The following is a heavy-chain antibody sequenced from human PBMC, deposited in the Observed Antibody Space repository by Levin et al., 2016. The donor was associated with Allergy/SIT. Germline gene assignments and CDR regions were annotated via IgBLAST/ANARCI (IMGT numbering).Heavy chain of an antibody. CDR3: AKAQEWELPSSLDY. CDR2: ISYDGSNK. CDR1: GFTFSSYG. D-gene: IGHD1-26*01. J-gene: IGHJ4*02. V-gene: IGHV3-30*18. Sequence: GGSLRLSCAASGFTFSSYGMHWVRQAPGKGLEWVAVISYDGSNKYYADSVKGRFTISRDNSKNTLYLQMNSLRAEDTAVYYCAKAQEWELPSSLDYWGQGTLVTVSS.